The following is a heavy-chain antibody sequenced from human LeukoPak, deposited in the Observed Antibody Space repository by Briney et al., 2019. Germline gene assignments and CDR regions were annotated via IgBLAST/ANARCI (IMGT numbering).Heavy chain of an antibody. CDR1: GFTVSTNY. CDR2: IYSGGRT. V-gene: IGHV3-66*01. CDR3: ARESSSGYYLSY. J-gene: IGHJ4*02. D-gene: IGHD3-22*01. Sequence: GGSLRLSCAASGFTVSTNYMSWVRQAPGKGLEWVSVIYSGGRTYYADSVKGRFTISRDNSKNTLYLQMNSLRAEDTALYYCARESSSGYYLSYWGQGTLVAVSS.